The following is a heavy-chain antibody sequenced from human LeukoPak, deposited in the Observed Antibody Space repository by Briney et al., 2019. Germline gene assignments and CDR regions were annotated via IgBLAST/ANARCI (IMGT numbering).Heavy chain of an antibody. CDR2: IYYSGST. D-gene: IGHD4-23*01. V-gene: IGHV4-59*12. CDR3: ASDYGGNQNWFDP. Sequence: SETLSLTCTVSGGSIRSYYWSWIRQPPGKGLEWIGYIYYSGSTNYNPSLKSRVTISVDTSKNQFSLKLSSVTAADTAVYYCASDYGGNQNWFDPWGQGTLVTVSS. J-gene: IGHJ5*02. CDR1: GGSIRSYY.